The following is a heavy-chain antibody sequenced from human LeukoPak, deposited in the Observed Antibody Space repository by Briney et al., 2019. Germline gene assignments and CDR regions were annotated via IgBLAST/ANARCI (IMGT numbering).Heavy chain of an antibody. Sequence: GASVKVSCKASGYTFTSYYMHWVRQAPGQGLEWMGIINPSGGSTSYAQKFQGRVTMTRDTSTSTVYMELSSLRSEDTAVYYCAAEYSSETAQFDHWGQGTLVTVSS. V-gene: IGHV1-46*01. CDR2: INPSGGST. J-gene: IGHJ4*02. D-gene: IGHD6-19*01. CDR1: GYTFTSYY. CDR3: AAEYSSETAQFDH.